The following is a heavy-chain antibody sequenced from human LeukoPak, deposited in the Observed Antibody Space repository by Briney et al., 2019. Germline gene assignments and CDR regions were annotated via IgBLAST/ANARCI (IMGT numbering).Heavy chain of an antibody. D-gene: IGHD3-3*01. CDR1: GYSFTSNY. Sequence: ASVKVSCKSSGYSFTSNYMHWVRQATGQGLEWMGIINPNGGGTIYARKFQGRVTMTRDTSTSTVYMDLSSLRSEDTAVYYCARVQRITIFIKESLYYFDYWGQGTLVTVSS. V-gene: IGHV1-46*01. J-gene: IGHJ4*02. CDR2: INPNGGGT. CDR3: ARVQRITIFIKESLYYFDY.